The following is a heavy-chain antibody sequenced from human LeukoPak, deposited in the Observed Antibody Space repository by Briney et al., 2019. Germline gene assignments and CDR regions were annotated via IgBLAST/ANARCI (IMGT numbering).Heavy chain of an antibody. CDR2: IISMVGTP. J-gene: IGHJ6*03. CDR1: GGTFSSSG. D-gene: IGHD2-2*01. V-gene: IGHV1-69*01. Sequence: GPSVKVSCKASGGTFSSSGISWVRQAPGQGLEWMGWIISMVGTPNYAQKFQGRVTITAHESTSKAYMELSSLRSEDTAVYYCASHCSSTSCYADYYYMDVWGKGTTVTVSS. CDR3: ASHCSSTSCYADYYYMDV.